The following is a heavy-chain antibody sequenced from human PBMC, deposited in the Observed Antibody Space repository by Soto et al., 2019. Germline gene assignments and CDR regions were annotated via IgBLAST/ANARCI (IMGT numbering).Heavy chain of an antibody. CDR3: AHSFSGAGTTSN. CDR2: IYWDDDK. CDR1: GFSLSTSGVG. Sequence: QITLKESGPTLVKPTQTLTLTCTFSGFSLSTSGVGVGWIRQPPGKPLEWLALIYWDDDKRYSPSLKSRLTITEGTSKNQLVLTLTIMDPVDRATYYCAHSFSGAGTTSNWRQGTLVTVSS. V-gene: IGHV2-5*02. J-gene: IGHJ4*02. D-gene: IGHD1-7*01.